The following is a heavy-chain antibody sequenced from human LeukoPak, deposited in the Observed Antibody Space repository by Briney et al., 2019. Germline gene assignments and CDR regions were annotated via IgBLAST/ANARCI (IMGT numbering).Heavy chain of an antibody. Sequence: AASVMVSCKASGGTFSSYAISWVRQATGQGLEWMGGIIPIFGTANYAQKFQGRVTITADKSTSTAYIELSSLRSEDTAVYYCARDSARYYDSSGPLWGQGTLVTVSS. CDR2: IIPIFGTA. CDR1: GGTFSSYA. D-gene: IGHD3-22*01. CDR3: ARDSARYYDSSGPL. J-gene: IGHJ1*01. V-gene: IGHV1-69*06.